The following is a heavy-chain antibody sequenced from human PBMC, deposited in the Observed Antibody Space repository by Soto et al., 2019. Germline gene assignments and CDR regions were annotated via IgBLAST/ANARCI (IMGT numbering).Heavy chain of an antibody. J-gene: IGHJ4*02. V-gene: IGHV4-4*07. CDR3: ARSISSGWKNYFDY. D-gene: IGHD6-19*01. Sequence: SETLSLTCTVFGGSISSYYWSWIRQPAGKGLEWIGHVYSSGSTNYNPYLESRVTMSVDTSKNQFSLKLRSVTVADTAVYYCARSISSGWKNYFDYWGQGTLVTVSS. CDR1: GGSISSYY. CDR2: VYSSGST.